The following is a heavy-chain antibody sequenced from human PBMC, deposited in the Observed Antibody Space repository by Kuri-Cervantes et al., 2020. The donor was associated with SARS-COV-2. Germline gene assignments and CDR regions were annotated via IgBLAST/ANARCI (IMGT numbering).Heavy chain of an antibody. CDR1: GFTFSSYA. CDR2: ISYDGSNK. D-gene: IGHD1-20*01. V-gene: IGHV3-30-3*01. J-gene: IGHJ4*02. Sequence: GESLKISCAASGFTFSSYAMHWVRQAPGEGLEWVAVISYDGSNKYYADSVKGRFTISRDNSKNTLYLQMNSLRAEDTAVYYCASLSITGTTQFDYWGQGTLVTVSS. CDR3: ASLSITGTTQFDY.